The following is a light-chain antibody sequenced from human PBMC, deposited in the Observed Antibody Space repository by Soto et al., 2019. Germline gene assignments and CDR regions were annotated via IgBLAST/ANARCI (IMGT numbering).Light chain of an antibody. CDR3: QQYGISPYT. V-gene: IGKV3-20*01. CDR2: DAS. Sequence: EIVLTQSPGTLSLSPGERATLSCRASQSVSSSYLAWYQQKPGQAPRLLIYDASSRATSIPDRFSGSGSGTDFTLSISRLEPEDFAVFYCQQYGISPYTFGQGTKLEIK. CDR1: QSVSSSY. J-gene: IGKJ2*01.